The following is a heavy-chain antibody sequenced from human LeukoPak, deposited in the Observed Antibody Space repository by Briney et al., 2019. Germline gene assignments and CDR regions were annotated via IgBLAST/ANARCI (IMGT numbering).Heavy chain of an antibody. J-gene: IGHJ4*02. CDR3: ARGHCSSTSCYPFDY. CDR2: IYYSGST. D-gene: IGHD2-2*01. V-gene: IGHV4-31*03. CDR1: GGSISSGGYY. Sequence: SQTLSLTCTVSGGSISSGGYYWSWIRQHPGKGLEWIGYIYYSGSTYYNPSLKSRVTISVDTSKNQFSLKLSSVTAADTAVYYSARGHCSSTSCYPFDYWGQGTLVTVSS.